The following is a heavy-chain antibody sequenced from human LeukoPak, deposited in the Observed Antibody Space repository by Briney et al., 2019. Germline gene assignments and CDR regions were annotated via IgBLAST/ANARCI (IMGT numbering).Heavy chain of an antibody. CDR3: ARTTVTTLRMSTKYYYYGMDV. D-gene: IGHD4-11*01. CDR2: IKQDGSEK. V-gene: IGHV3-7*03. J-gene: IGHJ6*02. CDR1: GFTFSSYW. Sequence: GGSLRLSCAASGFTFSSYWMSWVRQAPGKGLEWVANIKQDGSEKHYVDSVKGRFTISRDNAKNSLYLQMNSLRAEDTAVYYCARTTVTTLRMSTKYYYYGMDVWGQGTTVTVSS.